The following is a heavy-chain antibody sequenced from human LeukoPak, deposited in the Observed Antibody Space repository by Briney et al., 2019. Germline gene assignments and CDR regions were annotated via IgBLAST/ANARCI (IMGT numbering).Heavy chain of an antibody. D-gene: IGHD1-26*01. V-gene: IGHV1-2*02. CDR3: ARGRYSESPFDY. J-gene: IGHJ4*02. CDR1: GYTFTGYY. Sequence: ASVKVSCKASGYTFTGYYMHWVRQAPGQGLEWMGWINPNSGGTNYAQKFQGRVTMTRDTSISTAYMELSRLKSDDTAVYYCARGRYSESPFDYWGQGTLVTVSS. CDR2: INPNSGGT.